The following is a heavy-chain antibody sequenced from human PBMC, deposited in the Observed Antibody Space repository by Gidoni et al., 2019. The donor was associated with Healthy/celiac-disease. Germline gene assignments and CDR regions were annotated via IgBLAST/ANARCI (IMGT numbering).Heavy chain of an antibody. CDR2: ISGSGGST. Sequence: EVQLLESGGGLVQPGGSLRLSCAASGFAFSSYAMSWVRQAPGKGLEWVSAISGSGGSTYYADSVKGRFTISRDNSKNTLYLQMNSLRAEDTAVYYCAKDQAPDFWSGPMVGWFDPWGQGTLVTVSS. J-gene: IGHJ5*02. D-gene: IGHD3-3*01. V-gene: IGHV3-23*01. CDR1: GFAFSSYA. CDR3: AKDQAPDFWSGPMVGWFDP.